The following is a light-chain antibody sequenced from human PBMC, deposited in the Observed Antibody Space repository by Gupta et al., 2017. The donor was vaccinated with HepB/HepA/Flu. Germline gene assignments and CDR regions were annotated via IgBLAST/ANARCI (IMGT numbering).Light chain of an antibody. J-gene: IGLJ3*02. CDR2: DVS. V-gene: IGLV2-14*03. CDR1: SSDVGGYNY. CDR3: SSYTTNTALEV. Sequence: QSALTQPASVSGSPGQSITISCSGTSSDVGGYNYVSWSQQHPGKAPKLMIYDVSDRPSGVSNRFSASKSGNTASLTISGLQAEDGADYYCSSYTTNTALEVFGGGTKLTVL.